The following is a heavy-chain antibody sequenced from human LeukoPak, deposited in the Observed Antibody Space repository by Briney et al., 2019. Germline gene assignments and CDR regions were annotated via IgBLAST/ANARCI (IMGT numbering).Heavy chain of an antibody. V-gene: IGHV4-4*07. CDR3: ARGEYYYDSSGYYQLDY. Sequence: PSETLSLTCTVSGGSISSYYWSWIRQPAGKGLEWIGRISSSGSTNYNPSLKSRVTISVDTSKNQYSLKLSSVTAADTAVYFCARGEYYYDSSGYYQLDYWGQGTLVTVSS. D-gene: IGHD3-22*01. J-gene: IGHJ4*02. CDR2: ISSSGST. CDR1: GGSISSYY.